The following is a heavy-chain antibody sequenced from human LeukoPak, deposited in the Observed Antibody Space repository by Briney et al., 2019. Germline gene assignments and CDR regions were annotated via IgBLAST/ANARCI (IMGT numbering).Heavy chain of an antibody. V-gene: IGHV3-72*01. CDR3: ARIMWVHYGTYYFDF. Sequence: GGSLRLSCAASGFTFSDHYIDWVRQAPGKGLEWVGRARNRANGYTTQYAASVKGRFTISRDDSENTVYLQMNSLKTEDTAVYFCARIMWVHYGTYYFDFWGQGTLVTVSS. J-gene: IGHJ4*02. CDR2: ARNRANGYTT. D-gene: IGHD3-10*01. CDR1: GFTFSDHY.